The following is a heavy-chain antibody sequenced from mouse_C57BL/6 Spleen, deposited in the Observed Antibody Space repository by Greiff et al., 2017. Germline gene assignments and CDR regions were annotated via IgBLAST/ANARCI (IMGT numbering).Heavy chain of an antibody. J-gene: IGHJ3*01. D-gene: IGHD1-1*01. CDR3: TCYYYGSSYPFAY. CDR1: GFNIKDYY. CDR2: IDPEDGDT. Sequence: VQLKQSGAELVRPGASVKLSCTASGFNIKDYYMHWVKQRPEQGLEWIGRIDPEDGDTEYAPKFQGKATMTADTSSNTAYLQLSSLTSEDTAVYYCTCYYYGSSYPFAYWGQGTLVTVSA. V-gene: IGHV14-1*01.